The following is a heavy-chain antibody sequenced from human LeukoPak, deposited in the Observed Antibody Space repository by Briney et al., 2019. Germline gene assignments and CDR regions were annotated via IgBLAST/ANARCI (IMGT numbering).Heavy chain of an antibody. CDR1: GFTFNSYG. Sequence: GGSLRLSCAASGFTFNSYGIHWVRQAPGKGLEWVAVISDDGRTTYYADSVKGRFTISRDNSKNTLYLQMNSLRVEDTAVYYCASRIVGTPDYFDYWGQGTLVTVSS. D-gene: IGHD1-26*01. CDR2: ISDDGRTT. V-gene: IGHV3-30*03. J-gene: IGHJ4*02. CDR3: ASRIVGTPDYFDY.